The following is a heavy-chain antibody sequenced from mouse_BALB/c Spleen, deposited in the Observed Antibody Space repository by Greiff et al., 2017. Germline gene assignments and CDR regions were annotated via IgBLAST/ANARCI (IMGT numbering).Heavy chain of an antibody. D-gene: IGHD2-3*01. J-gene: IGHJ3*01. CDR1: GFTFSSYA. CDR2: ISSGGSYT. Sequence: EVKLVESGGGLVKPGGSLKLSCAASGFTFSSYAMSWVRQSPEKRLEWVAEISSGGSYTYYPDTVTGRFTISRDNAKNTLYLEMSSLRSEDTAMYYCARDTLYDGYYVPFAYWGQGTLVTVSA. V-gene: IGHV5-9-4*01. CDR3: ARDTLYDGYYVPFAY.